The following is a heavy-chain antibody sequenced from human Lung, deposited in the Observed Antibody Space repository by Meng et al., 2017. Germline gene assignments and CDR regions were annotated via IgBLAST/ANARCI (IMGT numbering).Heavy chain of an antibody. Sequence: QPQGSVPGLVKPAETLPLTGTVSGRPISSSNCYWSWLRQPPGKGLEWSGHIYNSGSTYYNPSLKSRITISVDTSKNQFSLKLSSVTAADTAVYYCARGQKGYFDLWGRGTLVTVSS. CDR1: GRPISSSNCY. CDR3: ARGQKGYFDL. V-gene: IGHV4-30-4*01. CDR2: IYNSGST. J-gene: IGHJ2*01.